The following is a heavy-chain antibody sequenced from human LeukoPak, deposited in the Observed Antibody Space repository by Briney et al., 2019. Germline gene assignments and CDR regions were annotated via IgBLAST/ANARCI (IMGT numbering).Heavy chain of an antibody. CDR3: AKPLTAATGTDFDH. J-gene: IGHJ4*02. CDR2: IIGSGGKT. D-gene: IGHD6-13*01. Sequence: GGSLRLSCAASGFTFSSYAMSWVRQAPGKGQEWVSAIIGSGGKTYYADSVKGRFTISRDNSRSTLYLQLNSVTAEDTAVYYCAKPLTAATGTDFDHWGQGTLVTVSS. CDR1: GFTFSSYA. V-gene: IGHV3-23*01.